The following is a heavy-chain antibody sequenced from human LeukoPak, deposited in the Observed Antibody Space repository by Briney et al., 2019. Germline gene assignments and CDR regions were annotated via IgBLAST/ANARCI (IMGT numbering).Heavy chain of an antibody. V-gene: IGHV3-21*01. J-gene: IGHJ6*03. CDR2: ISSSSSYI. D-gene: IGHD2-2*01. Sequence: GGSLRLSCAASGFTFSSYSMNWVRQDPGKGLEWVSSISSSSSYIYYADSVKGRFTISRDNAKNSLYLQINSLRAEDTAVYYCARGCSSTSCYGHYMDVWGKGTTVTVSS. CDR3: ARGCSSTSCYGHYMDV. CDR1: GFTFSSYS.